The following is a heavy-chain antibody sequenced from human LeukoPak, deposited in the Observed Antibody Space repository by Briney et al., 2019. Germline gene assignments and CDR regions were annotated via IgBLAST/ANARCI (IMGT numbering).Heavy chain of an antibody. D-gene: IGHD1-14*01. CDR2: IYPDDSDT. Sequence: GESLKISCKGSGYSFTSYWVGWVRQMPGKGLEWMGIIYPDDSDTRYSPSFQGQVTISADQSTSTAYLQWSSLRASDTAMYYCAIYKGGYYYGMEVWGQGTTVTVSS. CDR1: GYSFTSYW. J-gene: IGHJ6*02. V-gene: IGHV5-51*01. CDR3: AIYKGGYYYGMEV.